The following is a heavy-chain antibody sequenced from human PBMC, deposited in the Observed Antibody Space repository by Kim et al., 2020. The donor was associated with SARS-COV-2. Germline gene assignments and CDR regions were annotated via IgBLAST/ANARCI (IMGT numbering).Heavy chain of an antibody. CDR1: GYTLTELS. CDR2: FDPEDGET. D-gene: IGHD3-22*01. J-gene: IGHJ4*02. V-gene: IGHV1-24*01. CDR3: ATVNYYDSSGYYYPYYFDY. Sequence: ASVKVSCKVSGYTLTELSMHWVRQAPGKGLEWMGGFDPEDGETIYAQKFQGRVTMTEDTSTDTAYMELSSLRSEDTAVYYCATVNYYDSSGYYYPYYFDYWGQGALVTVSS.